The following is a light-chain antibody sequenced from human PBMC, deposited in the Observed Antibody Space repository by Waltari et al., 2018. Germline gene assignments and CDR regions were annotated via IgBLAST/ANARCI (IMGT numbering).Light chain of an antibody. Sequence: ILLTQSPRTLALSQGEGATLSCRASHSVGKIYLAWYQHKPGQAPRLLIYGTSNRAAGVPDRFSGGVSGTDFFLTINRLEPEDFAMYYCQQYGISPPLTFGGVTRLEI. CDR2: GTS. CDR3: QQYGISPPLT. V-gene: IGKV3-20*01. CDR1: HSVGKIY. J-gene: IGKJ4*01.